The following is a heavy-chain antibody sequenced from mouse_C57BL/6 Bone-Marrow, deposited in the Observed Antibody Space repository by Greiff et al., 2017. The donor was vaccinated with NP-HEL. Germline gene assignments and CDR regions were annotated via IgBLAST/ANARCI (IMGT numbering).Heavy chain of an antibody. CDR3: ARQPSYGSSYWYFDV. J-gene: IGHJ1*03. CDR1: GFSLTSYG. V-gene: IGHV2-6-1*01. Sequence: VMLVESGPGLVAPSQSLSITCTVSGFSLTSYGVHWVRQPPGKGLEWLVVIWSDGSTTYNSALKSRLSISKDNSKSQVFLKMNSLQTDDTAMYYCARQPSYGSSYWYFDVWGTGTTVTVSS. D-gene: IGHD1-1*01. CDR2: IWSDGST.